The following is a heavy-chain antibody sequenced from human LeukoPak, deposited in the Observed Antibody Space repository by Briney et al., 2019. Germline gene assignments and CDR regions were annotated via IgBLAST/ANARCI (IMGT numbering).Heavy chain of an antibody. CDR2: IYHTGST. CDR1: GGSVSDYY. V-gene: IGHV4-59*02. D-gene: IGHD7-27*01. J-gene: IGHJ4*02. CDR3: ASRKLGNDY. Sequence: SETLSLTCTISGGSVSDYYWSWIRQSPGKGLEWIGYIYHTGSTSYSPSLKSRVTISADTSQNQFSLKVSSVTAADTAVYYCASRKLGNDYWGQGTLVTVSS.